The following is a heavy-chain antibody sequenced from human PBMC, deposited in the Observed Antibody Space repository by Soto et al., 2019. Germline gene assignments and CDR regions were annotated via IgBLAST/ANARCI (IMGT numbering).Heavy chain of an antibody. J-gene: IGHJ4*02. CDR2: ISGSGATT. CDR3: AKEFVVTAILYYFDY. V-gene: IGHV3-23*01. CDR1: GVTFSSYA. Sequence: AGSLRLSCAASGVTFSSYAMNWVRQAPGKGLEWVSGISGSGATTYYADSVKGRFTISRDNSKNTLYLQMNSLRAEDTAVYYCAKEFVVTAILYYFDYWGQGTLVTVSS. D-gene: IGHD2-21*02.